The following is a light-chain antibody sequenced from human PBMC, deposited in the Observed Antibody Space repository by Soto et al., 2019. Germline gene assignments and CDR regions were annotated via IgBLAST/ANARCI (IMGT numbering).Light chain of an antibody. CDR1: QGISSY. Sequence: DIQLTQSPSSLSASVGDRVTITCRASQGISSYLAWYQQKPGKAPKLLIYAASTLQSGVPSRFSGSGSGTDFTLTISSLHPEDFATYYCHQLDSFPITFGQGTRLEIK. CDR3: HQLDSFPIT. CDR2: AAS. V-gene: IGKV1-9*01. J-gene: IGKJ5*01.